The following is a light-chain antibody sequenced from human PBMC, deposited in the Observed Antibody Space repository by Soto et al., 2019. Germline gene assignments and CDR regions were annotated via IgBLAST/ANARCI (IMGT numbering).Light chain of an antibody. CDR3: QYYKEHST. V-gene: IGKV1-5*03. CDR1: QSISSW. CDR2: EAS. Sequence: DIQMTQSPSTLSASVGDRVAITCRTSQSISSWLGCYQQKPGKAPKLLIDEASSLEIGVPPRFSGGGCRTEVTLNIGSLQLEDYATYYCQYYKEHSTFGQGNRLEIK. J-gene: IGKJ1*01.